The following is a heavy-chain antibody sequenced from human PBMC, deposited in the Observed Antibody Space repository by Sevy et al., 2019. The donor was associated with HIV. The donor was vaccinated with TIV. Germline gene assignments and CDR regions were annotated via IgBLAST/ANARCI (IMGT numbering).Heavy chain of an antibody. Sequence: ASVKVSCKASGYTFTSYGMNWVRQAPGQGLEWMGWMNTNTGNPTYAQGFTGRFVFSLDTSVSTAYLQISSLKAEDTAVYYCARTSRGIVVIPAAQHYYGMDVWGQGTTVTVSS. CDR1: GYTFTSYG. D-gene: IGHD2-2*01. J-gene: IGHJ6*02. CDR3: ARTSRGIVVIPAAQHYYGMDV. V-gene: IGHV7-4-1*02. CDR2: MNTNTGNP.